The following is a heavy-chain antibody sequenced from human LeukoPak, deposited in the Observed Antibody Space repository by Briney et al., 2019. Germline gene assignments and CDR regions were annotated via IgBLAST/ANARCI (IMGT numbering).Heavy chain of an antibody. V-gene: IGHV5-51*01. Sequence: GESLKISCKGSGYSFTSYWIGWVRQMPGKGLEWMGIIYPGDSDTRYSPSFQGQVTISADKSISTAYLQWSSLKASDTAVYYCARLVGLLSGQFWFDPWGQGTLVTVSS. CDR3: ARLVGLLSGQFWFDP. J-gene: IGHJ5*02. CDR1: GYSFTSYW. CDR2: IYPGDSDT. D-gene: IGHD1-26*01.